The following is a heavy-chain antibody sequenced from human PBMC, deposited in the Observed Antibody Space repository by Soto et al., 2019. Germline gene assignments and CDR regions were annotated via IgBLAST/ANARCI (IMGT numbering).Heavy chain of an antibody. V-gene: IGHV1-69*13. D-gene: IGHD2-15*01. CDR3: AREVGGSSHFLGMDV. J-gene: IGHJ6*02. Sequence: GASVKVSCKASGGTFSSYAISWVRQAPGQGLEWMGGIIPIFGTANYAQKFQGRVTITADESTSTAYMELSSLRSEDTAVYYCAREVGGSSHFLGMDVWGQGPTVTVSS. CDR2: IIPIFGTA. CDR1: GGTFSSYA.